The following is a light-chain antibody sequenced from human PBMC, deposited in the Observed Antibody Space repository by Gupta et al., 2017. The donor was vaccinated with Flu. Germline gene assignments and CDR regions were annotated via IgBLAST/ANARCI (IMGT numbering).Light chain of an antibody. CDR1: NIGTKS. CDR2: DDS. CDR3: HVWDSDGDHSV. V-gene: IGLV3-21*02. J-gene: IGLJ2*01. Sequence: SYVLTQPPSVSVAPGQTATITCGGSNIGTKSVHWYQQKSGQAPVLVVYDDSARPSGIPERFSGSNSGNTATLTISGVEAGDEADYFCHVWDSDGDHSVFGGGTKLTVL.